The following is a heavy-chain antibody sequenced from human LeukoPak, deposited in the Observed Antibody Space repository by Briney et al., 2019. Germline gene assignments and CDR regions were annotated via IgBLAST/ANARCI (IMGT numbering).Heavy chain of an antibody. CDR1: GYTFTGYY. Sequence: ASVKVSCKASGYTFTGYYMHWVRQAPGQGLEWMGWINPNSGGTNCAQKFQGRVTMTRDTSINTAYMELRSLRSDDTAVYYCARAAYYDFWSGYYTGTDDAFDIWGQGTMVTVSS. CDR2: INPNSGGT. J-gene: IGHJ3*02. D-gene: IGHD3-3*01. V-gene: IGHV1-2*02. CDR3: ARAAYYDFWSGYYTGTDDAFDI.